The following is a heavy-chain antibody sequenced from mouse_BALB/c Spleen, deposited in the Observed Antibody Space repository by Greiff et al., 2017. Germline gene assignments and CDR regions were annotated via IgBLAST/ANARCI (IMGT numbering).Heavy chain of an antibody. CDR3: ARQGVREGYYFDY. CDR2: ISSGGSYT. Sequence: EVQGVESGGGLVKPGGSLKLSCAASGFTFSSYAMSWVRQTPEKRLEWVATISSGGSYTYYPDSVKGRFTISRDNAKNTLYLQMSSLRSEDTAMYYCARQGVREGYYFDYWGQGTTLTVSS. V-gene: IGHV5-9-3*01. J-gene: IGHJ2*01. CDR1: GFTFSSYA. D-gene: IGHD2-14*01.